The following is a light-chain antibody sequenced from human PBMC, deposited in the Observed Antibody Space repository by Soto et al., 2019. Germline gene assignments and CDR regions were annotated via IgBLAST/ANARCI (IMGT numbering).Light chain of an antibody. CDR2: DTS. Sequence: QTVVTQEPSLTVSPGGTVTLTCGSSTGAVTSSHYPYWFQQKPGQAPRTLIYDTSNKLSWTPARFSGSLLGGKAALTLSGAQAEDEADYYCSLSYTHARPVFGGGTKLTVL. CDR3: SLSYTHARPV. V-gene: IGLV7-46*01. CDR1: TGAVTSSHY. J-gene: IGLJ2*01.